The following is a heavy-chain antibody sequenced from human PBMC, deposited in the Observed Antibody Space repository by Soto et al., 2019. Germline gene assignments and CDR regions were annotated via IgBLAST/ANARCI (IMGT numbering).Heavy chain of an antibody. CDR1: GASLIRGGYY. CDR3: ARVDATVTSYYIDY. D-gene: IGHD4-17*01. Sequence: QVQLQESGPGLVKPSQTLSLTCTVSGASLIRGGYYWTWIRQHPGKGLEWIGYIYYNGITYSNPSLKSRVSISLVTSRKQFSLNLSSLTAVDTAVYFCARVDATVTSYYIDYWGQGTLVTVSS. CDR2: IYYNGIT. V-gene: IGHV4-31*03. J-gene: IGHJ4*02.